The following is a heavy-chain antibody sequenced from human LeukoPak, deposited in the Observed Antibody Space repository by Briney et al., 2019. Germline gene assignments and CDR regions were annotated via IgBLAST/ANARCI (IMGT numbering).Heavy chain of an antibody. J-gene: IGHJ4*02. CDR3: AGGLKTDY. V-gene: IGHV4-34*01. CDR2: IDHSGSS. Sequence: KPSETLSLTCAVYGGSFSNYYWTWIRQPPGKGLEWIGEIDHSGSSHYNPSLKSRVTISVDTSKNQLSLKLSSVTAADTAVYYCAGGLKTDYWGQGTLVTVSS. CDR1: GGSFSNYY.